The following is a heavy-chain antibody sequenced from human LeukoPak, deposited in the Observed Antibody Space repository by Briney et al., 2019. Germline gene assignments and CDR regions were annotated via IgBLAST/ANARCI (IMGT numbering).Heavy chain of an antibody. J-gene: IGHJ6*03. CDR3: ARDGHYYYMDV. Sequence: SGTLSLTCTVSGGSISSYYWSWIRQPPGKGLEWIGYIYYSGSTNYNPSLKSRVTISVDTSKNQFSLKLSSVTAADTAVYYCARDGHYYYMDVWGKGTTVTVSS. CDR2: IYYSGST. V-gene: IGHV4-59*01. CDR1: GGSISSYY.